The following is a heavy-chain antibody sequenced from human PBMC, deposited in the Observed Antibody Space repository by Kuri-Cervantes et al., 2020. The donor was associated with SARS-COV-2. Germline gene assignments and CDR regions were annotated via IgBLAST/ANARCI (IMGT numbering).Heavy chain of an antibody. CDR3: AKDQNTAMAYFDF. Sequence: GESLKISCSAFGFTFCSYAMHRGRQAAGKGLEYVSAISSNGGSPYYADSDKGRFFISRDSSTNTLFLQMNNLRPEDTAVYYCAKDQNTAMAYFDFWGQGTMVTVSS. D-gene: IGHD5-18*01. J-gene: IGHJ4*02. CDR1: GFTFCSYA. CDR2: ISSNGGSP. V-gene: IGHV3-64*04.